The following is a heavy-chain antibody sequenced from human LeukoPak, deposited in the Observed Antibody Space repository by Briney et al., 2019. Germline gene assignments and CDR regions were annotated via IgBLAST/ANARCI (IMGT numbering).Heavy chain of an antibody. V-gene: IGHV1-18*01. CDR1: GGTFSSYA. J-gene: IGHJ6*03. CDR3: ARAIGGYGSGTYYYYMDI. D-gene: IGHD3-10*01. CDR2: ISPHNGNT. Sequence: ASVKVSCKASGGTFSSYAISWVRQAPGQGLEWMGWISPHNGNTNSAPKIQGRVTMTTDTSTSTAYMELRSLRSDDTAVYYCARAIGGYGSGTYYYYMDIWGKGTTVTVSS.